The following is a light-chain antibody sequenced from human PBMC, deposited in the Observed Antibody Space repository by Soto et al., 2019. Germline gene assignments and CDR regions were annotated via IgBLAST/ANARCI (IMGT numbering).Light chain of an antibody. CDR3: QQYNNWPPWT. V-gene: IGKV3-15*01. CDR2: GAS. CDR1: QSVSNN. Sequence: EIVMTQSPATLSVSPGERATLSCRASQSVSNNLAWYQQRPGQAPRLLIYGASTRATGIPARFSGSGSGTEFTLTISSLQSEDFAVYYCQQYNNWPPWTFGQGTKVEVK. J-gene: IGKJ1*01.